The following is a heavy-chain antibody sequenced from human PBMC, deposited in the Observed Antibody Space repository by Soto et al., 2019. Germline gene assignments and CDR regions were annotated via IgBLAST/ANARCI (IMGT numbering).Heavy chain of an antibody. J-gene: IGHJ4*02. Sequence: SETLSLTCAVYGGSFSGYYWSWIRQPPGKGLEWIGEINHSGSTNYNPSLKSRVTISVDTSKNQFSLKLSSVTAADTAVYYCARATRSGRRFDYWGQGTLVTVSS. CDR2: INHSGST. CDR3: ARATRSGRRFDY. CDR1: GGSFSGYY. V-gene: IGHV4-34*01. D-gene: IGHD6-19*01.